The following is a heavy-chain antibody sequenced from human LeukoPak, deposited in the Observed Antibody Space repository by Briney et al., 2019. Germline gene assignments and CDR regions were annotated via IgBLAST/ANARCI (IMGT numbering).Heavy chain of an antibody. V-gene: IGHV4-4*02. D-gene: IGHD4-17*01. CDR2: IYYTGDT. Sequence: SGTLSLTCAVSGDSISSSNWWSWVRQPPGKGLEWIGYIYYTGDTNYNPSLKSRVTISVDTSKNQFSLRLSSVTAADTAVYYCTRGTVTINYSDYWGQGTLVTVSS. J-gene: IGHJ4*02. CDR3: TRGTVTINYSDY. CDR1: GDSISSSNW.